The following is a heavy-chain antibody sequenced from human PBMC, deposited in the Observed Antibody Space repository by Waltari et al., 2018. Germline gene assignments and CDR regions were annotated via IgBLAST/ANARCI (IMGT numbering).Heavy chain of an antibody. V-gene: IGHV1-46*03. Sequence: QVQLVQSGAEVKKPGASVKVSCEASGFTFSNSYVHWVRQAPGQGLEWMALFSPSGAGTRYAEKFQGRVTLTRDTSTSTVYMDLSSLRSEDTAVYYCATFVSGSFTFPDYWGQGTLVTVSS. CDR3: ATFVSGSFTFPDY. CDR2: FSPSGAGT. CDR1: GFTFSNSY. D-gene: IGHD3-16*01. J-gene: IGHJ4*02.